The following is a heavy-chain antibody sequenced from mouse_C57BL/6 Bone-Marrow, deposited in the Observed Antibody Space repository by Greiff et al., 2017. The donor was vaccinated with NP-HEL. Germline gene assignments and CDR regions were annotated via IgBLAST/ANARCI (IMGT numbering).Heavy chain of an antibody. CDR1: GYTFTSYW. D-gene: IGHD2-3*01. CDR3: ARVGDGYFYYYAMDY. Sequence: QVQLQQSGAELVKPGASVKMSCKASGYTFTSYWITWVKQRPGQGLEWIGDIYPGSGSTNYTEKFQSKATLTADTSSSTAYMQLSSLTSEDSAVYYWARVGDGYFYYYAMDYWGQGTSVTVSS. CDR2: IYPGSGST. V-gene: IGHV1-55*01. J-gene: IGHJ4*01.